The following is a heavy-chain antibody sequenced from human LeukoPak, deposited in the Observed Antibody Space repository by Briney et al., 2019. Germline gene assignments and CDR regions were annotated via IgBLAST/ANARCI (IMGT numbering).Heavy chain of an antibody. Sequence: ASVKVSCKVSGYTLTELSMHWVRQAPGKGLEWMGGFDPEDGETIYAQKFQGRVTMTEDTSTDTAYMELSSLRSEDTAVYYCAKDLKCSSTSCSRYFDYWGQGTLVTVSS. J-gene: IGHJ4*02. CDR3: AKDLKCSSTSCSRYFDY. CDR2: FDPEDGET. D-gene: IGHD2-2*01. V-gene: IGHV1-24*01. CDR1: GYTLTELS.